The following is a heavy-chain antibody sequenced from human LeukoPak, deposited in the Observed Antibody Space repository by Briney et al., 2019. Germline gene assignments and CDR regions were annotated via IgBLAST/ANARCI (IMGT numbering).Heavy chain of an antibody. Sequence: ASVKVSRKASGYTFTSYDINWVRQATGQGLEWMGWMNPNSGNTGYAQKFRGRVTITRNTTISTAYMELSSLRSEDTAVYYCARGDLELLDYWGQGTLVTVSS. J-gene: IGHJ4*02. V-gene: IGHV1-8*03. CDR1: GYTFTSYD. D-gene: IGHD1-7*01. CDR3: ARGDLELLDY. CDR2: MNPNSGNT.